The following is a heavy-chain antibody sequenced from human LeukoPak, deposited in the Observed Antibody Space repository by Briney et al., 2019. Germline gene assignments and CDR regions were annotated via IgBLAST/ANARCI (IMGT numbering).Heavy chain of an antibody. CDR1: GFTFSSYW. CDR3: ARLYCSGGSCYKGAGDY. V-gene: IGHV3-7*01. Sequence: TGGSLRLSCAASGFTFSSYWMSWVRQAPGKGLEWVANIKQDGSEKYYVDSVKGRFTISRDNAKNSLYLQMSSLRAEDTAVYYCARLYCSGGSCYKGAGDYWGQGILVTVSS. D-gene: IGHD2-15*01. CDR2: IKQDGSEK. J-gene: IGHJ4*02.